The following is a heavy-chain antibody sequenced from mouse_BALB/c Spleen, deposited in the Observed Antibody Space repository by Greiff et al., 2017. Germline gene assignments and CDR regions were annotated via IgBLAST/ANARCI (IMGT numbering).Heavy chain of an antibody. V-gene: IGHV5-6*02. CDR3: ASHDGFAY. Sequence: EVKLEESGGDLVKPGGSLKLSCAASGFTFSSYGMSWVRQTPDKRLEWVATISSGGSYTYYPDSVKGRFTISRDNAKNTLYLQMSSLKSEDTAMYYCASHDGFAYWGQGTLVTVSA. D-gene: IGHD2-12*01. CDR1: GFTFSSYG. J-gene: IGHJ3*01. CDR2: ISSGGSYT.